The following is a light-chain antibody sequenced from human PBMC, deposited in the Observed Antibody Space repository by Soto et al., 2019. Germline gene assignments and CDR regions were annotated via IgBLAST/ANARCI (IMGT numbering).Light chain of an antibody. Sequence: DVVMTQSPLSLPVTLGQPASISCRSSQSLIYSDGIAYLSWFHQRPGQSPRRLIYKVSKRDSGVPDRFSGSGSGTDFTLKINAVEAEDVGIYFCVQGTRWPPTFGRGTKVDFK. CDR2: KVS. CDR3: VQGTRWPPT. CDR1: QSLIYSDGIAY. V-gene: IGKV2-30*01. J-gene: IGKJ1*01.